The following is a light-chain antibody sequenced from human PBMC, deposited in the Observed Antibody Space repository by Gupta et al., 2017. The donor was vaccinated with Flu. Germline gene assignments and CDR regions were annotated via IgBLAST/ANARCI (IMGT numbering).Light chain of an antibody. CDR2: EVN. V-gene: IGLV2-8*01. CDR3: CSYGGSKF. J-gene: IGLJ2*01. Sequence: TGTSSDVGGYNYVSWYQQHPGKAPKLIIYEVNKRPSGVPDRSSGSKSGNTASLTVSGLLAEDEADYYCCSYGGSKFFGGATKLTVL. CDR1: SSDVGGYNY.